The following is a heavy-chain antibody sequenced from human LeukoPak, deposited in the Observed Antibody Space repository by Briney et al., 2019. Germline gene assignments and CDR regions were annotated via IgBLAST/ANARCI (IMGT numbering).Heavy chain of an antibody. D-gene: IGHD6-6*01. CDR2: IYTSGST. Sequence: PSETLSLTCTVSGGSISSYYWSWIRQPPGKGLEWIGYIYTSGSTNYNPSLKSRVTISVDTSKNQFSLKLSSVTAADTAVYYCARSIATYMDVWGQGTTVTVSS. V-gene: IGHV4-4*09. CDR1: GGSISSYY. CDR3: ARSIATYMDV. J-gene: IGHJ6*03.